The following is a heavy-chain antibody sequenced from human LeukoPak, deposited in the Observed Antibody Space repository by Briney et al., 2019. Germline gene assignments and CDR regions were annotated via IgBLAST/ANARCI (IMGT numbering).Heavy chain of an antibody. CDR1: GGSISGYY. D-gene: IGHD3-10*01. Sequence: PSETLSLTCTVSGGSISGYYWTWIRQPPGKGLEWIGYVYHSGGTSYNPSLKSRVTIAVDTSKNQFSLKLTSVTAADTAVYYCARDNAVYASGGDWFDPWGQGTLVTVSS. V-gene: IGHV4-59*01. CDR2: VYHSGGT. CDR3: ARDNAVYASGGDWFDP. J-gene: IGHJ5*02.